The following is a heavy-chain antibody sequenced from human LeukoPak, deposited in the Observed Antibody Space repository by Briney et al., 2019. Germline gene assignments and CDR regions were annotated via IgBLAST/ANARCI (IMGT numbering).Heavy chain of an antibody. Sequence: SETLSLTCAVYGGSFSGYYWSWIRQPPGKGLEWIGEINHSGSTNYNPSLKSRVTISVDTPKNQFSLKLSSVTAADTAVYYCARALTYYDFWSGYYPYNWFDPWGQGTLVTVSS. J-gene: IGHJ5*02. CDR3: ARALTYYDFWSGYYPYNWFDP. V-gene: IGHV4-34*01. D-gene: IGHD3-3*01. CDR2: INHSGST. CDR1: GGSFSGYY.